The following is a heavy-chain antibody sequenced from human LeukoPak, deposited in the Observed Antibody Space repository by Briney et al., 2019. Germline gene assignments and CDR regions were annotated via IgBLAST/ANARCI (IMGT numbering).Heavy chain of an antibody. CDR2: ISGSGGST. J-gene: IGHJ4*02. Sequence: GGSLRLSCAASGFTFSSYAMSWVRQAPGEGLEWVSAISGSGGSTYYADSVKGRFTISRDNSKNTLYLQMNSLRAEDTAVYYCAATLNGNFDYWGQGTLVTVSS. CDR3: AATLNGNFDY. V-gene: IGHV3-23*01. D-gene: IGHD1-26*01. CDR1: GFTFSSYA.